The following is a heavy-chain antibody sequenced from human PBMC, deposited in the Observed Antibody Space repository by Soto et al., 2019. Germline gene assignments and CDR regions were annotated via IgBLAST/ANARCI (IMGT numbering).Heavy chain of an antibody. J-gene: IGHJ6*02. V-gene: IGHV1-18*01. CDR2: ISAYNGNT. D-gene: IGHD6-6*01. CDR3: ARDRPYSSSSGRSGMDV. Sequence: ASVKVSCKASGYTFTSYGISWVRQAPGQGLEWMGWISAYNGNTNYAQKLQGRVTMTTDTSTSTAYMELRSLRSDDTAVYYCARDRPYSSSSGRSGMDVWGQGTTVTVSS. CDR1: GYTFTSYG.